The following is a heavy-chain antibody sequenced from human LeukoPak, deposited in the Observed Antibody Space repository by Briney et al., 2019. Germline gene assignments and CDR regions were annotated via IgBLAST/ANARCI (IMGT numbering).Heavy chain of an antibody. J-gene: IGHJ3*02. CDR3: ARGGVWGSYRLLNAFDI. Sequence: SETLSLTCTVSGVSISSYYWSWIRQPPGKGLEWIGDIYYSGSTNYNPSLKSRVTISVDTSKNQSSLKLSSVTAADTAVYYCARGGVWGSYRLLNAFDIWGQGTMVTVSS. V-gene: IGHV4-59*01. CDR1: GVSISSYY. CDR2: IYYSGST. D-gene: IGHD3-16*02.